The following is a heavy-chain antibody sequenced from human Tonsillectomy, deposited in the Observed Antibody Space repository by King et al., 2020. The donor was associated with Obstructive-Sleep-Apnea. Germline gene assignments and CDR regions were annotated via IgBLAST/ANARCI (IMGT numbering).Heavy chain of an antibody. CDR1: GFTFSSYA. V-gene: IGHV3-23*04. D-gene: IGHD3-10*01. CDR3: AKNDNYGSGSYEDY. CDR2: ISGSGANT. Sequence: EVQLVESGGGLVQPGGSLRLSCAASGFTFSSYAMSWVRQAPGKGLEWVSAISGSGANTYYADPVKGRFTISRDNSKNTLYLQMNSLRAEDTAVYYCAKNDNYGSGSYEDYWGQGTLVTVSS. J-gene: IGHJ4*02.